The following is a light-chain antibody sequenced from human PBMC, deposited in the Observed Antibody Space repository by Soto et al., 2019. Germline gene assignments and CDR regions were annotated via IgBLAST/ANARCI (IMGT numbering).Light chain of an antibody. CDR1: SSDVGGYNY. V-gene: IGLV2-14*03. CDR3: SSYTTSNTRQIV. J-gene: IGLJ1*01. CDR2: DVS. Sequence: QSVLTQPASVSGSPGQSITLSCTGTSSDVGGYNYVSWYQHHPGKAPKLLIYDVSNRPSGVSNLFSGSKSDYTSALTISGLQPEVEADYYCSSYTTSNTRQIVFGTGTKVTVL.